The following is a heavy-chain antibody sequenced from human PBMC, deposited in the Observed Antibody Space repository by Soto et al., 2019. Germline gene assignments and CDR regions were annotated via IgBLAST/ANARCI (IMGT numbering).Heavy chain of an antibody. D-gene: IGHD3-22*01. CDR3: ARDRHYYDSSGYYNLDY. CDR2: ISYDGSNK. CDR1: GFTFSSYA. Sequence: GGSLRLSCAASGFTFSSYAMHWVRQAPGKGLEWVAVISYDGSNKYYADSVKGRFTISRDNSKNTLYLQMNSLRAEDTAVYYCARDRHYYDSSGYYNLDYWGQGTLVTAPQ. V-gene: IGHV3-30-3*01. J-gene: IGHJ4*02.